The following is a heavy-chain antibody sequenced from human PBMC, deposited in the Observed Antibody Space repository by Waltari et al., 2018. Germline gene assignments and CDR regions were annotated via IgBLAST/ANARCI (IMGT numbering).Heavy chain of an antibody. CDR2: IRYDGSNK. D-gene: IGHD2-15*01. CDR1: GFTFSSYG. CDR3: AKDLNIVVVVAATLMDY. Sequence: QVQLVESGGGVVQPGGSLRLSCAASGFTFSSYGMHWVRQAPGKGLEWVAFIRYDGSNKYYADSVKGRFTISRDNSKNTLYLQMNSLRAEDTAVYYCAKDLNIVVVVAATLMDYWGQGTLVTVSS. V-gene: IGHV3-30*02. J-gene: IGHJ4*02.